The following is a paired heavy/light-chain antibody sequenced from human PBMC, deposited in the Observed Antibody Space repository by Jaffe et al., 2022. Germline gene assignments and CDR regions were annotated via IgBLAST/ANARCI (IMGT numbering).Heavy chain of an antibody. Sequence: QVQLVESGGGVVQPGGSLRLSCEASGFSFLSYGMNWVRQAPGKGLEWVSFIRHDGSDKFYAGSVKGRFTISRDNSRNTLYLQMDSLRGEDTAVYYCARDDYYFASENWGRGTLVTVSS. J-gene: IGHJ4*02. V-gene: IGHV3-30*02. D-gene: IGHD2-21*01. CDR1: GFSFLSYG. CDR2: IRHDGSDK. CDR3: ARDDYYFASEN.
Light chain of an antibody. J-gene: IGLJ3*02. CDR3: SSHAGSNSFLV. V-gene: IGLV2-8*01. CDR1: SSDVGGYNY. CDR2: EVN. Sequence: QSALTQPPSASGSPGQSVTISCTGTSSDVGGYNYVSWLQQHPGKAPKLLIYEVNKRPSGVPDRFSASKSGNTASLTVSGLQAEDEAEYYCSSHAGSNSFLVFGGGTKLTVL.